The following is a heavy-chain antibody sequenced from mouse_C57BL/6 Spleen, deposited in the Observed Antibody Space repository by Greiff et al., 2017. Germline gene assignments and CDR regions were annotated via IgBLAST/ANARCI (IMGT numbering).Heavy chain of an antibody. J-gene: IGHJ1*03. V-gene: IGHV1-54*01. CDR2: INPGSGGT. CDR3: ARVDGSSSYWYFDV. CDR1: GYAFTNYL. D-gene: IGHD1-1*01. Sequence: VKLMESGAELVRPGTSVKVSCKASGYAFTNYLIEWVKQRPGQGLEWIGVINPGSGGTNYNEKFKGKATLTADKSSSTAYMQLSSLTSEDSAVYFCARVDGSSSYWYFDVWGTGTTVTVSS.